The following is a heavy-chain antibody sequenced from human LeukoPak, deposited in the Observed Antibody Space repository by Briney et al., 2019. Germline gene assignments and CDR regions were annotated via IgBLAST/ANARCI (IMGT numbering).Heavy chain of an antibody. CDR2: ISSNGGST. V-gene: IGHV3-64*01. D-gene: IGHD3-22*01. CDR1: GFTFSSYA. Sequence: GGSLRLSCAASGFTFSSYAMHWVRQAPGKGLEYVSAISSNGGSTYYANSVKGRFTISRDNSKNTLYLQMGSLRAEDMAVYYCARTGYYRPFDYWGQGTLVTVSS. J-gene: IGHJ4*02. CDR3: ARTGYYRPFDY.